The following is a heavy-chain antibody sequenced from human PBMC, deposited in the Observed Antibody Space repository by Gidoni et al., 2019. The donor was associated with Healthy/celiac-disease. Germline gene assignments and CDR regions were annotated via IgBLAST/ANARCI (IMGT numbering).Heavy chain of an antibody. J-gene: IGHJ4*02. CDR1: GGSISSGSYY. D-gene: IGHD6-19*01. Sequence: QVQLQESAPGLVKPSQTLSLTCTVSGGSISSGSYYWSWIRQPAGKGLEWIGRIYTSGSTNYNPSLKSRVTISVDTSKNQFSLKLSSVTAADTAVYYCARDHSSGWYFYFDYWGQGTLVTVSS. CDR3: ARDHSSGWYFYFDY. CDR2: IYTSGST. V-gene: IGHV4-61*02.